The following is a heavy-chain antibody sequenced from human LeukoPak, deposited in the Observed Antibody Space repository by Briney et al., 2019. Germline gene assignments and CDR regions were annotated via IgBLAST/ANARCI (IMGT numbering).Heavy chain of an antibody. D-gene: IGHD3-10*01. CDR2: ISSDGSNK. CDR3: AKRGDPGGQYYFDN. V-gene: IGHV3-30*04. J-gene: IGHJ4*02. Sequence: GGCLRLSCAASGLTFRSYTVHWVRQAPGKGLEWVAVISSDGSNKYYADSVKGRFTISRDNSKNTLFLQMNSLRAEDTAVYYCAKRGDPGGQYYFDNWGQGTLVTVSS. CDR1: GLTFRSYT.